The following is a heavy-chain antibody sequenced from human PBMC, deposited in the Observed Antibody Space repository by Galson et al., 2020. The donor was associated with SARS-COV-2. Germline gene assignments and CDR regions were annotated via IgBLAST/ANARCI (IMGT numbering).Heavy chain of an antibody. CDR1: GYTLTELS. D-gene: IGHD5-18*01. J-gene: IGHJ5*02. V-gene: IGHV1-24*01. CDR3: ATTTAMVRGGWFDP. Sequence: ASVKVSCKVSGYTLTELSMHWVRQAPGQGLEWMGGFDPEDGETIYAQKFQGRVTMTEDTSTDTAYMELSSLRSEDTAVYYCATTTAMVRGGWFDPWGQGTLVTVSS. CDR2: FDPEDGET.